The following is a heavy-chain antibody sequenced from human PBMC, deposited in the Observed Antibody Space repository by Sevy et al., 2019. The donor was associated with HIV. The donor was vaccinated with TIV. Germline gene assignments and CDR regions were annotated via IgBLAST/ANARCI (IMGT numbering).Heavy chain of an antibody. J-gene: IGHJ4*02. CDR2: LYSGGST. V-gene: IGHV3-53*01. Sequence: GGSLRLSCAASEFTVSSSYMSWVRQAPGKGLEWVSILYSGGSTYYAASVKGRFAGSRDNSKNTLYLQMNRLRAEETAVYYCARAGTGSYRAYFDYWGQGTLVTVSS. CDR1: EFTVSSSY. D-gene: IGHD1-26*01. CDR3: ARAGTGSYRAYFDY.